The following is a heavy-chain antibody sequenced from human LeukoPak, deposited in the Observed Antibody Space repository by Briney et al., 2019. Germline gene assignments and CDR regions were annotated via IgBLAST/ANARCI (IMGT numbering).Heavy chain of an antibody. J-gene: IGHJ4*02. CDR1: GYTFTGYY. CDR3: ARGPGIVGARDSDY. Sequence: SVKVSCKASGYTFTGYYMHWVRQAPGQGLEWMGRIIPIFGTANYAQKFQGRVTITTDESTSTAYMELSSLRSEDTAVYYCARGPGIVGARDSDYWGQGTLVTVSS. CDR2: IIPIFGTA. V-gene: IGHV1-69*05. D-gene: IGHD1-26*01.